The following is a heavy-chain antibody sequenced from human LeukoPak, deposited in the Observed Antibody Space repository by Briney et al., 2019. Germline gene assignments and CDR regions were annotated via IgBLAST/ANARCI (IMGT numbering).Heavy chain of an antibody. CDR2: IIPIFGTA. D-gene: IGHD3-22*01. CDR3: ARARYYYDSSGSVPDY. J-gene: IGHJ4*02. CDR1: GGTFSSYV. Sequence: SVKVSCKASGGTFSSYVISWVRQAPGQGLEWMGGIIPIFGTANYAQKFQGRVTITTDESTSTAYMELSSLRSEDTAVYYCARARYYYDSSGSVPDYWGQGTLVTVSS. V-gene: IGHV1-69*05.